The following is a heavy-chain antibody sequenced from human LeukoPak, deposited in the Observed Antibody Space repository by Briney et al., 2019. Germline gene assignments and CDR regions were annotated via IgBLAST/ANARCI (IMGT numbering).Heavy chain of an antibody. V-gene: IGHV4-34*01. J-gene: IGHJ4*02. CDR3: ARGLPAYYDILTGYYTTPYYFDY. CDR1: GGSFSGYY. D-gene: IGHD3-9*01. CDR2: INHSGST. Sequence: SETLSLTCAVYGGSFSGYYWNWIRQPPGKGLEWIGEINHSGSTNYNPSLKSRVTISVDTSKNQFSLKLSSVTAADTAVYYCARGLPAYYDILTGYYTTPYYFDYWGQGTLVTVSS.